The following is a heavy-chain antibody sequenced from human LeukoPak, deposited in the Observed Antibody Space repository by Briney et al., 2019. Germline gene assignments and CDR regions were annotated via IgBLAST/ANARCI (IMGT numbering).Heavy chain of an antibody. V-gene: IGHV3-23*01. CDR2: ISGSGGST. CDR3: ARADDFWSGYYLHYFDY. J-gene: IGHJ4*02. D-gene: IGHD3-3*01. Sequence: GGSLRLSCAASGFTFSSYAMSWVRQAPGKGLEWVSAISGSGGSTYYADSVKGRFTISRDNAKNSLYLQMNSLRAEDTAVYYCARADDFWSGYYLHYFDYWGQGTLVTVSS. CDR1: GFTFSSYA.